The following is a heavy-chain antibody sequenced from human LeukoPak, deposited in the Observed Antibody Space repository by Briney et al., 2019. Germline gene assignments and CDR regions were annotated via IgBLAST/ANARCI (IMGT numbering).Heavy chain of an antibody. Sequence: PGGSLRLFCAASGFTVSSNYMSWVRQAPGKGLEWVSVIYSGGSTYYADSVKGRFTISRDNSKNTLYLQMNSLRAEDTAVYYCARVPYDSSGYYFGYWGQGTLVTVSS. V-gene: IGHV3-53*01. CDR2: IYSGGST. CDR1: GFTVSSNY. D-gene: IGHD3-22*01. CDR3: ARVPYDSSGYYFGY. J-gene: IGHJ4*02.